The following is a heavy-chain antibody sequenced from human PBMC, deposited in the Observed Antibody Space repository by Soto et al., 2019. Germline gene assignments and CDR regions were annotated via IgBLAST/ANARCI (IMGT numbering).Heavy chain of an antibody. CDR3: TTVSLHFWWGAFAS. CDR1: GFTFSRAW. Sequence: EVQLVESGGGLVKPGGSLRLSCAASGFTFSRAWVNWVRLAPGKGLEWVGRIRSKADGGTTDYTAPVEGRFTVSRDDSKNTAYLQMNSLKTEDTAVYYCTTVSLHFWWGAFASWGLGTMVTVSS. D-gene: IGHD2-8*02. J-gene: IGHJ3*02. CDR2: IRSKADGGTT. V-gene: IGHV3-15*07.